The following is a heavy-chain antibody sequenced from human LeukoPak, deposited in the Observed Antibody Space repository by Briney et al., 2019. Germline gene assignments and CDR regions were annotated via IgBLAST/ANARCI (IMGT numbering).Heavy chain of an antibody. CDR1: GGTFSSYA. CDR2: IIPIFGTA. V-gene: IGHV1-69*13. Sequence: ASVKVSCKASGGTFSSYAISWVRQAPGQGLEWMGGIIPIFGTANYAQKFQGRVTITADESTSTAYMELSSLRSEDTAVYYCARDIYDSSYYYYGMDVWGQGTTVTVSS. J-gene: IGHJ6*02. D-gene: IGHD3-22*01. CDR3: ARDIYDSSYYYYGMDV.